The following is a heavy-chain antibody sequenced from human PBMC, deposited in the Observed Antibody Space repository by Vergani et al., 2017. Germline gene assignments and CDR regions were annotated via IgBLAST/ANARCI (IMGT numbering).Heavy chain of an antibody. CDR2: ISYDGSNN. Sequence: QVQLVESGGGVVQPGRSLRLSCAASGFTFSSYAMHWVRQAPGKGLEWVAVISYDGSNNYYADSVKGRFTISRDNSKNTLYLQMNSRRAEDTAVYYCARDHSSXISTGSGSYYYYYYGMDVWGQGTTVTVSS. J-gene: IGHJ6*02. CDR1: GFTFSSYA. CDR3: ARDHSSXISTGSGSYYYYYYGMDV. V-gene: IGHV3-30-3*01. D-gene: IGHD3-10*01.